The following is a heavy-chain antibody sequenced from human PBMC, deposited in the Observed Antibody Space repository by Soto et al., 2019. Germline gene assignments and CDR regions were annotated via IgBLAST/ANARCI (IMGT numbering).Heavy chain of an antibody. CDR2: ISGDMSST. V-gene: IGHV3-74*01. CDR3: ARGGYCSSTSCYTHYYYGMDV. CDR1: GFTFSDYW. D-gene: IGHD2-2*02. J-gene: IGHJ6*02. Sequence: PGGSLRLSCAASGFTFSDYWVHWVRQVPGKGLVWVSRISGDMSSTNYADSVKGRFTISRDNAKNTLYVQMNSLRAEDTAVYYCARGGYCSSTSCYTHYYYGMDVWGQGTRVTVSS.